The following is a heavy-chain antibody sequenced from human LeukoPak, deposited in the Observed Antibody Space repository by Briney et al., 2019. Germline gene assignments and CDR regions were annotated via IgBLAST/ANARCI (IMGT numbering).Heavy chain of an antibody. CDR1: GFTFSGYS. CDR2: ISSSSITI. CDR3: ARGGSATYWCDY. J-gene: IGHJ4*02. V-gene: IGHV3-48*01. D-gene: IGHD3-10*01. Sequence: GGSLRLSCAASGFTFSGYSMNWVRQAPGKGLEWVSYISSSSITIYYADSVKGRFTISRDNAKNSLYLQMNSLRAEDTAVYYCARGGSATYWCDYWGQGTLVTVSS.